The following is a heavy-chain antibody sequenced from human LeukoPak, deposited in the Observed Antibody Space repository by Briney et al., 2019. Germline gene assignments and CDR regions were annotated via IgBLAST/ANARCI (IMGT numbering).Heavy chain of an antibody. D-gene: IGHD4-23*01. Sequence: SETLSLTCTVSGGSISTYYWSWIRKSPEKGLEWIGHIFYSGSTNYNPSLKSRVTISVDTSKNQFSLKLSSVTAADTAVYYCARHSTVGLGRSRPRFWFDPWGQGTLVTVSS. CDR3: ARHSTVGLGRSRPRFWFDP. V-gene: IGHV4-59*08. J-gene: IGHJ5*02. CDR2: IFYSGST. CDR1: GGSISTYY.